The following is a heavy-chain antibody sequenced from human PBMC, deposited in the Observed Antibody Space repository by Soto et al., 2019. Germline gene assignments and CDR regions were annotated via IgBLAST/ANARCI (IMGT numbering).Heavy chain of an antibody. Sequence: SGPTLVNPTQTLTLACTFCGFSLSTSGMCVSWIRQPPGKALEWLALIDWDDDKYYSTSLKTRLTISKDTSKNQVVLTMTNMDPVDTATYYCARGGHYDSSGYLYYYYGMDVWGQGTTLTVSS. V-gene: IGHV2-70*01. CDR2: IDWDDDK. J-gene: IGHJ6*02. CDR1: GFSLSTSGMC. D-gene: IGHD3-22*01. CDR3: ARGGHYDSSGYLYYYYGMDV.